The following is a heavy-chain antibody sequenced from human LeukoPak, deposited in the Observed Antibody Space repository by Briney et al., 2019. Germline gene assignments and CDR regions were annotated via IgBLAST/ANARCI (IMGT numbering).Heavy chain of an antibody. V-gene: IGHV3-53*01. CDR2: IYSDNTT. J-gene: IGHJ4*02. CDR1: GFTVSSNY. D-gene: IGHD6-19*01. Sequence: PGGSLRLSCAASGFTVSSNYMTWVRQAPGKGLEWVSVIYSDNTTHYADSVKGRFTISRDNSKNTVYLEMNSLRAEDTAVYYCARDLKTSGWYGDFDYWGQGTLVTVSS. CDR3: ARDLKTSGWYGDFDY.